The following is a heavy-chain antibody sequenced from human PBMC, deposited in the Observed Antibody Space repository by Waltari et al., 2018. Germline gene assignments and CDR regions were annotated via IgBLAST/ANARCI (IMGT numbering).Heavy chain of an antibody. CDR1: GGSISSGSYY. D-gene: IGHD5-12*01. J-gene: IGHJ4*02. CDR2: IYTSGST. Sequence: QVQLQESGPGLVKPSQTLSLTCTVSGGSISSGSYYWSWHRQPAGKGLEWIGRIYTSGSTNYNPSLKSRVTISVDTSKNQFSLKLSSVTAADTAVYYCARDGQYSGLGVYWGQGTLVTVSP. V-gene: IGHV4-61*02. CDR3: ARDGQYSGLGVY.